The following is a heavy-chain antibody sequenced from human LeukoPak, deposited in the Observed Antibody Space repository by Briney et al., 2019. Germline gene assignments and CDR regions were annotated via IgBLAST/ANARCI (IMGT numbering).Heavy chain of an antibody. D-gene: IGHD1-14*01. V-gene: IGHV3-74*01. J-gene: IGHJ4*02. CDR3: ARDAAGLDY. Sequence: PGGSLRLSCAASGFNFRTYWMHWVRQAPGRGLVWVSRISGDGSSTSYADSVKGRFTISRDNAKNTLYLQMNSLKGEDTGVYYCARDAAGLDYWGQGTLVTVSS. CDR1: GFNFRTYW. CDR2: ISGDGSST.